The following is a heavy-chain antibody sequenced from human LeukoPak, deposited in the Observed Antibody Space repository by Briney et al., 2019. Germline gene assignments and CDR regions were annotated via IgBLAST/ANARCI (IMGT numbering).Heavy chain of an antibody. J-gene: IGHJ3*02. Sequence: ASVKVSCKASGYTFTGYYMHWVRQATGQGLEWMGWINPNSGGTNYAQKFQGRVTMTRDTSISTAYMELSRLRSDDTAVYYCARSKDPLWFGELVACGAFDIWGQGTMVTVSS. V-gene: IGHV1-2*02. CDR2: INPNSGGT. CDR1: GYTFTGYY. CDR3: ARSKDPLWFGELVACGAFDI. D-gene: IGHD3-10*01.